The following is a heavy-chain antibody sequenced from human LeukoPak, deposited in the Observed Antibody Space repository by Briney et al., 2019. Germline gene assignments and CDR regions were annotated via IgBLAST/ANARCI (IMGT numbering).Heavy chain of an antibody. Sequence: PGGSLRLSCAASGFTFSDYAMSWVRQGPGKGLEWVSGIGDARSINYADSVKGRFTISRDNSKNTMSMEMNSLRFEDTALYYCVKDYKARDGKWDFDYWGQGVLVTVSS. CDR1: GFTFSDYA. V-gene: IGHV3-23*01. D-gene: IGHD5-24*01. CDR2: IGDARSI. CDR3: VKDYKARDGKWDFDY. J-gene: IGHJ4*02.